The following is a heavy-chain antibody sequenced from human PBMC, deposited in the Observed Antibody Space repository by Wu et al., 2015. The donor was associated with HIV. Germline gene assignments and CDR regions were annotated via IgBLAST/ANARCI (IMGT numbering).Heavy chain of an antibody. CDR2: INPSGGST. CDR3: AREYNTLGRIAAAGIYYYYYGMDV. D-gene: IGHD6-13*01. J-gene: IGHJ6*02. CDR1: GYTFTSYY. V-gene: IGHV1-46*01. Sequence: QVQLVQSGAEVKKPGASVKVSCKASGYTFTSYYMHWVRQAPGQGLEWMGIINPSGGSTSYAQKFQGRVTMTRDTSTSTVYMELSSLRSEDTAVYYCAREYNTLGRIAAAGIYYYYYGMDVWGQGDHGSPSP.